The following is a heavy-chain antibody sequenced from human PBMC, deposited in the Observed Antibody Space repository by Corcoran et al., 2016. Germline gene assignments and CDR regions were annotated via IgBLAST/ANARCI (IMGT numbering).Heavy chain of an antibody. V-gene: IGHV1-18*01. D-gene: IGHD1-26*01. CDR2: ISAYNGNT. CDR1: GYTFTSYG. J-gene: IGHJ6*02. Sequence: QVQLVQSGAEVKKPGASVKVSCKASGYTFTSYGISWVRQAPGQGLEWMGWISAYNGNTNYAQKLQGRVTMTTDTSTSTAYMELRSLRSDDTAVDYGAREGAGAKTHYDDYYGMDGWGQGTTVTGSS. CDR3: AREGAGAKTHYDDYYGMDG.